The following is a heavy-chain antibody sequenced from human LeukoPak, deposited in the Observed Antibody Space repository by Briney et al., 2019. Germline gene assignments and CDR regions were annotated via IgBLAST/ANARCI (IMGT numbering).Heavy chain of an antibody. CDR1: GFTVSSNY. CDR2: IYSGGST. D-gene: IGHD5-12*01. V-gene: IGHV3-53*05. CDR3: AKDPLATRYHYFDY. J-gene: IGHJ4*02. Sequence: PGGSLRLSCAASGFTVSSNYMSWVRQAPGKGLEWVSVIYSGGSTYYADSVKGRFTISRDNAKNSLYLQMNSLRAEDTALYYCAKDPLATRYHYFDYWGQGTLVTVSS.